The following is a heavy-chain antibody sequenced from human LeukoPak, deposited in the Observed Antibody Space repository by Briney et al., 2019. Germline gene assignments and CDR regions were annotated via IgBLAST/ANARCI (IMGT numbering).Heavy chain of an antibody. V-gene: IGHV1-18*01. CDR1: GYTFTSFS. CDR2: INPYHGKT. CDR3: ARDRIAAAVLDY. D-gene: IGHD6-13*01. J-gene: IGHJ4*02. Sequence: ASVKVSCKTSGYTFTSFSITWVRQAPGQGLEWMGWINPYHGKTKYAQKFQGRVSMTTDTSTNTAHMELRSLTSDDTAVYFCARDRIAAAVLDYWGQGTLVTVSS.